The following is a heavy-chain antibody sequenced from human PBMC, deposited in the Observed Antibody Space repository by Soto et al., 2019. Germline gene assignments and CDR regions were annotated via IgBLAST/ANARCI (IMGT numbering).Heavy chain of an antibody. D-gene: IGHD3-16*02. Sequence: QVRLQESGPGLVKPSETLSLTCTVSGGSISSYYWSWIRQPPGKGLEWIGYIYYSGSTNYNPSLKSRVTISVDTAKNQFSLKLSSVTAADTAVYDCAREVVMATMVYFDYWGQGTLVTVSS. V-gene: IGHV4-59*01. J-gene: IGHJ4*02. CDR3: AREVVMATMVYFDY. CDR2: IYYSGST. CDR1: GGSISSYY.